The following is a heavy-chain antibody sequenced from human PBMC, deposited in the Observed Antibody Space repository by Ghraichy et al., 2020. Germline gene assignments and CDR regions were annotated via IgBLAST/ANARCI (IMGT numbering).Heavy chain of an antibody. CDR2: ISYDGSNK. J-gene: IGHJ3*02. D-gene: IGHD5-24*01. V-gene: IGHV3-30-3*01. Sequence: LSLTCAASGFTFSSYAMHWVRQAPGKGLEWVAVISYDGSNKYYADSVTGRFTISRDNSKNTLYQQMNSLRAEDTAVYYCAALQVATISAHIDAFDIWGQGTMVTVSS. CDR3: AALQVATISAHIDAFDI. CDR1: GFTFSSYA.